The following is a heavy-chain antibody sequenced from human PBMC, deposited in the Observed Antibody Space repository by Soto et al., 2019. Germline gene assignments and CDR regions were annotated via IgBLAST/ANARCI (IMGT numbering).Heavy chain of an antibody. J-gene: IGHJ4*02. V-gene: IGHV4-4*02. CDR2: IYHSGST. CDR1: GGSISSNNW. CDR3: TRALLKSLDY. Sequence: PSETLSLTCTVSGGSISSNNWWSWVRQPPGKGLEWIGEIYHSGSTNYNPSLKSRVIISQDKSKNQFSLNLNSVTAADTAMYYCTRALLKSLDYWGQGTLVTVSS. D-gene: IGHD3-9*01.